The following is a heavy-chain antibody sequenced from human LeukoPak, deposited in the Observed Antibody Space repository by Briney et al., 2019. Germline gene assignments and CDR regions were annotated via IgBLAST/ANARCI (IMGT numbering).Heavy chain of an antibody. J-gene: IGHJ4*02. CDR3: AKASYYYDSSGYSPLFDY. V-gene: IGHV3-23*01. CDR2: ISGSGGST. CDR1: GSTFSSYA. Sequence: GGSLRLSCAASGSTFSSYAMSWVRQAPGKGLEWVSAISGSGGSTYYADSVKGRFTISRDNSKNTLYLQMNSLRAEDTAVYYCAKASYYYDSSGYSPLFDYWGQGTLVTVSS. D-gene: IGHD3-22*01.